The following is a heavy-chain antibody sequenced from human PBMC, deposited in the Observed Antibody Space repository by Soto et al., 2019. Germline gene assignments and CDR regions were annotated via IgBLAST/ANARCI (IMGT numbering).Heavy chain of an antibody. Sequence: TLSLTCTVSGGSISSGGYYWSWIRQHPGKGLEWIGYIYYSGSTYYNPSLKSRVTISVDTSKNQFSLKLSSVTAADTAVYYCARVARNTIRWLARDGQSTNWFDPWGQGTLVTVSS. CDR2: IYYSGST. CDR1: GGSISSGGYY. D-gene: IGHD6-19*01. J-gene: IGHJ5*02. CDR3: ARVARNTIRWLARDGQSTNWFDP. V-gene: IGHV4-31*03.